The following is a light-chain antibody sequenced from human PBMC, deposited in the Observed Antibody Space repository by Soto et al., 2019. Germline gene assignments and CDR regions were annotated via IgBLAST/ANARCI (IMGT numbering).Light chain of an antibody. J-gene: IGLJ1*01. CDR2: EGT. CDR1: SSDVGSYYL. Sequence: QSVLTQPASVSGAPGQSITISCTGTSSDVGSYYLVSWYQHHPGKVPQLIVYEGTKRPSGVSDRFSGSKSGNTASLTISGLQAEDEDDYYCYSYAGDSLYVFGTGTKVTVL. CDR3: YSYAGDSLYV. V-gene: IGLV2-23*01.